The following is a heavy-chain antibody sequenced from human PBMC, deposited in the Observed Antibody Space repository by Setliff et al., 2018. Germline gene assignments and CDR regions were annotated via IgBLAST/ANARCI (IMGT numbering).Heavy chain of an antibody. V-gene: IGHV1-69*13. Sequence: SVKVSCKASGDTFSTYALSWVRQAPGQGLEWMGGIIPLLETAKYAQKFQGRVTITADESARTAYMELSSLRFEDPAVYYCARDTRDKYDTSGYYLSFDSWGQGALVTVSS. CDR2: IIPLLETA. CDR1: GDTFSTYA. D-gene: IGHD3-22*01. J-gene: IGHJ4*02. CDR3: ARDTRDKYDTSGYYLSFDS.